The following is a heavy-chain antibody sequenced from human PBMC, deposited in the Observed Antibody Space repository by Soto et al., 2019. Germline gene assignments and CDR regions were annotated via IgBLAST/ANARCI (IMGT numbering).Heavy chain of an antibody. Sequence: QVQLQESGPGLVKPSGTLSLTCAVSGGSISSNNWWSWVRRPPGKGLEWIGEIFQSGSTYYSPSLKSRVTISVDKSKNQFSLKLTSVTAADTAVYYCARVYSGSYSDYWGQGTLVTVSS. D-gene: IGHD1-26*01. CDR2: IFQSGST. CDR3: ARVYSGSYSDY. V-gene: IGHV4-4*02. J-gene: IGHJ4*02. CDR1: GGSISSNNW.